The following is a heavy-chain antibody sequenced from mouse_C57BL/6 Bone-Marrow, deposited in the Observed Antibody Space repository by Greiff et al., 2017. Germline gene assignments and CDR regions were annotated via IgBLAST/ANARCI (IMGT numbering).Heavy chain of an antibody. CDR2: ISYSGST. D-gene: IGHD1-1*01. CDR1: GDSITSGY. Sequence: EVKLVESGPSLVKPSQTLSLTCSVTGDSITSGYWNWIRKFPGNKLEYMGYISYSGSTYYNPSLKSRISITRATSKNQYYLQLNSVTTEDTATYYCARYYYCSSYYWGQGTTLTVSS. CDR3: ARYYYCSSYY. V-gene: IGHV3-8*02. J-gene: IGHJ2*01.